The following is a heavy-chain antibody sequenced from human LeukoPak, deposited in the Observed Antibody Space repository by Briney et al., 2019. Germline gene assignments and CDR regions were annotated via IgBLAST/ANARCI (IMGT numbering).Heavy chain of an antibody. Sequence: GGSLRLSCAASGFTFDDYAMHWVRQAPGKGLEWVSLISGDGGSTYYADSVKGRFTISRDNSKSTLYLQVNSLRVEDTAVYYCARISCTGNSCRPYSYYDMDVWGQGTTVTVSS. V-gene: IGHV3-43*02. CDR3: ARISCTGNSCRPYSYYDMDV. D-gene: IGHD2-15*01. CDR2: ISGDGGST. J-gene: IGHJ6*02. CDR1: GFTFDDYA.